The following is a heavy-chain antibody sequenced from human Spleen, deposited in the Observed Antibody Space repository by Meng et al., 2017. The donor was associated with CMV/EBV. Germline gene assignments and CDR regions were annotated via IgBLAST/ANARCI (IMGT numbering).Heavy chain of an antibody. J-gene: IGHJ4*02. CDR3: AKNFYGDWGSLDY. CDR1: GFSFNNAW. CDR2: IKSRADGGTT. Sequence: GESLKISCAASGFSFNNAWMTWVRQAPGKGLEWVGRIKSRADGGTTDFAAPVKGRFSISRDDSKNTLYLQMNSLKTEDTAVYYCAKNFYGDWGSLDYWGQGTLVTVSS. V-gene: IGHV3-15*01. D-gene: IGHD4-17*01.